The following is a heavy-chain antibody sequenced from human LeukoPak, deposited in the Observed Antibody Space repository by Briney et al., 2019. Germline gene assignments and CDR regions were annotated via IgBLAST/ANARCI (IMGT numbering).Heavy chain of an antibody. V-gene: IGHV3-48*03. CDR1: GFTFRSHE. J-gene: IGHJ4*02. Sequence: GGSLRLSCAASGFTFRSHEMNWVRQAPGKGLEWVSYISSRGGTIYYADSMKGRFTISRDNAKNSLYLQINSLRAEDTAVYYCARGPSSSWSFDSWGQGTLVTVSS. CDR2: ISSRGGTI. CDR3: ARGPSSSWSFDS. D-gene: IGHD6-13*01.